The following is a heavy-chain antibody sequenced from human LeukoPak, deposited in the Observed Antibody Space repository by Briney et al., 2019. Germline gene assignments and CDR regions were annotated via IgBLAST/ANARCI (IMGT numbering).Heavy chain of an antibody. Sequence: GASVKVSCKASGYTFTGYYMHWVRQAPGQGLEWMGWINPNSGGTNYAQKFQGRVTMTRDTSISTAYMELSRLRSDDTAVYYCASLGGSLVLQDLVDAFDIWGQGTMVTVSS. CDR3: ASLGGSLVLQDLVDAFDI. CDR2: INPNSGGT. J-gene: IGHJ3*02. D-gene: IGHD3-9*01. V-gene: IGHV1-2*02. CDR1: GYTFTGYY.